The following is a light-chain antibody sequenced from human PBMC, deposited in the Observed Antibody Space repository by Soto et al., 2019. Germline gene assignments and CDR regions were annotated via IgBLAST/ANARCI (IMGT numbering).Light chain of an antibody. CDR2: AAS. CDR1: QSISSF. Sequence: DIQLTQSPSSLSASVGDRVTITCRASQSISSFLNWYQLKPRTAPKLLIYAASGLQSGVPSRFSGSGSGTDFTLTISSLQPEDFATYYCQQSYSTPLITFGQGTRLEIK. CDR3: QQSYSTPLIT. V-gene: IGKV1-39*01. J-gene: IGKJ5*01.